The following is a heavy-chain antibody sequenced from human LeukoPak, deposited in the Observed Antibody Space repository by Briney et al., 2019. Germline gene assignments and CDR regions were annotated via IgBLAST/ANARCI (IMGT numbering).Heavy chain of an antibody. CDR2: ISWNSGTI. J-gene: IGHJ5*02. D-gene: IGHD6-13*01. V-gene: IGHV3-9*01. CDR3: AKGSLAAAGYNWFDP. Sequence: GGSLRLSCAASGFAFDDYAMHWVRQAPGKGLEWVSGISWNSGTIGYADSVKGRFTISRDNAKNSLYLQMNSLRAEDTALYYCAKGSLAAAGYNWFDPWGQGTLVTVSS. CDR1: GFAFDDYA.